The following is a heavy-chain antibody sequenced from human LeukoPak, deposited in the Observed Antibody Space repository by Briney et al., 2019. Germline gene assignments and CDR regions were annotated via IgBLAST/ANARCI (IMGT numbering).Heavy chain of an antibody. D-gene: IGHD5-18*01. J-gene: IGHJ6*03. CDR3: ARTTEGGYTYDYFYYYYMDV. CDR2: IYYSGST. V-gene: IGHV4-59*01. CDR1: DDSIPMYY. Sequence: SETLSLTCTVSDDSIPMYYWTWIRQPPGKGLEWIGYIYYSGSTNYNPSLKSRVTISVDSSKNQFSLKLSSVTAADTAVYYCARTTEGGYTYDYFYYYYMDVWGKGTTVTISS.